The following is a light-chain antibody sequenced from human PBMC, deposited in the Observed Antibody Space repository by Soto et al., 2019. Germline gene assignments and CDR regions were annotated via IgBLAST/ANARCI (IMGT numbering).Light chain of an antibody. Sequence: EIVLTQSPGTLSLSPGERATLSCRASQSFSSSYLAWYQQKPGQAPRLLIYGASSRATGIPDRFSGSGSGTDFSVTISRLEPEDFEVYYCHHYGSSHHTFGQGTKLDIX. CDR3: HHYGSSHHT. V-gene: IGKV3-20*01. J-gene: IGKJ2*01. CDR2: GAS. CDR1: QSFSSSY.